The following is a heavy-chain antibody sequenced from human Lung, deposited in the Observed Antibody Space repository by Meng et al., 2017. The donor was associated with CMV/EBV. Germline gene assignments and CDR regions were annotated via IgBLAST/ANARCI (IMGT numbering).Heavy chain of an antibody. CDR2: ISSISRYI. V-gene: IGHV3-21*01. Sequence: ASGFTFSHYNMNWVRQAPGKGLEWVSSISSISRYIYYADSVKGRFTISRDNAKNSLYLQMNSLRAEDTAVYYCARDPGYSGLYYFDYWGRGTLVTVSS. J-gene: IGHJ4*02. CDR3: ARDPGYSGLYYFDY. CDR1: GFTFSHYN. D-gene: IGHD5-12*01.